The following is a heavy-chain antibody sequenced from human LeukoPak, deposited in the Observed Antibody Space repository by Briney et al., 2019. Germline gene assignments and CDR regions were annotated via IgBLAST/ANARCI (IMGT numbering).Heavy chain of an antibody. CDR2: IYTGGNS. J-gene: IGHJ4*02. CDR3: ARDFGDYRGYFDY. V-gene: IGHV3-53*01. CDR1: GFIVSSNY. Sequence: GGSLRLSCAASGFIVSSNYMSWVRQAPGKGLEWVSVIYTGGNSYYADSVKGRFTISRDNSKNTLYLQMNSLRAENTAMYYCARDFGDYRGYFDYWGQGTLVTVSS. D-gene: IGHD3-3*01.